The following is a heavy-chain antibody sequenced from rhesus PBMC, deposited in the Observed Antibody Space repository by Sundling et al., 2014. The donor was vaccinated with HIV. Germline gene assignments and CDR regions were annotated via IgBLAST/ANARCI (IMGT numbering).Heavy chain of an antibody. CDR2: ISGSGGNT. CDR3: ARGEAETTIGGGLDS. J-gene: IGHJ6*01. CDR1: GASISSNY. Sequence: QVQLQESGPGLVKPSETLPLTCAVSGASISSNYWSWIRQAPGKGLEWIGRISGSGGNTDYNPSSRVESPFLTDTSTNRFSLAADLFVPPRTRPVYFCARGEAETTIGGGLDSWGPTGSSSPSPQ. D-gene: IGHD1-14*01. V-gene: IGHV4S2*01.